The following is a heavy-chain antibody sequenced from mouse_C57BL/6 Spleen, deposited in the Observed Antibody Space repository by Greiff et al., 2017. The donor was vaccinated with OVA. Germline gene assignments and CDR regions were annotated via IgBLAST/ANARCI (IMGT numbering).Heavy chain of an antibody. CDR3: ARRVYYYGSSSYYYAMDY. J-gene: IGHJ4*01. CDR1: GYTFTSYW. D-gene: IGHD1-1*01. CDR2: IDPSDSYT. Sequence: VQLQQSGAELVMPGASVKLSCKASGYTFTSYWMHWVKQRPGQGLEWIGEIDPSDSYTNYNQKFKGKSTLTVDKSSSTAYMQLSSLTSEDSAVYDCARRVYYYGSSSYYYAMDYWGQGTSVTVSS. V-gene: IGHV1-69*01.